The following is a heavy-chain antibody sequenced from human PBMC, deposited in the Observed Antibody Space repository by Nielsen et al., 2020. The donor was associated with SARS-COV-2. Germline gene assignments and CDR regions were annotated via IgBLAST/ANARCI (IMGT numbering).Heavy chain of an antibody. CDR2: INAGNGNT. J-gene: IGHJ6*02. CDR3: ARTYDSSGYYLSYFYYGMDV. D-gene: IGHD3-22*01. Sequence: ASVKVSCKASGYTFTSYAMHWVRQAPGQRLEWMGWINAGNGNTKYSQKFQGRVTITRDTSASTAYMELSSLRSEDTAVYYCARTYDSSGYYLSYFYYGMDVWGQGTTVTV. V-gene: IGHV1-3*01. CDR1: GYTFTSYA.